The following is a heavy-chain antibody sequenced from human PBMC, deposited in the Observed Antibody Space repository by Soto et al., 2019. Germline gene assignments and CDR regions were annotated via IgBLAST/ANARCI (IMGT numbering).Heavy chain of an antibody. CDR3: SRALSGRHDP. Sequence: SQTLSLTCAISGDSVSSKSAAWKWIRQSPSRGLEWLGRTYYRSKWSTDYAISVKSRITINPDTSNNHFSLQLKSVTPEDTAVYYCSRALSGRHDPRGQGTLVTVSS. J-gene: IGHJ5*02. V-gene: IGHV6-1*01. D-gene: IGHD2-15*01. CDR1: GDSVSSKSAA. CDR2: TYYRSKWST.